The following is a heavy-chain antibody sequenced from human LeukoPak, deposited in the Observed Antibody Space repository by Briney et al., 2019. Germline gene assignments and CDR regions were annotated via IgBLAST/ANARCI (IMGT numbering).Heavy chain of an antibody. J-gene: IGHJ2*01. V-gene: IGHV3-66*01. CDR1: GFTVSSNY. CDR3: ATRSWSWYFDL. D-gene: IGHD6-13*01. Sequence: GGSLRLSCAASGFTVSSNYMSWVRQAPGKGLEWVSVIYSGGSTYYADSVKGRFTISRDNSKNTLYPQMNSLRAEDTAVYYCATRSWSWYFDLWGRGTLVTVSS. CDR2: IYSGGST.